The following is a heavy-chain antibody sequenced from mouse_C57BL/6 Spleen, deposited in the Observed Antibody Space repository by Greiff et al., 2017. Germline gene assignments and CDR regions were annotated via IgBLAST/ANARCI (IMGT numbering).Heavy chain of an antibody. CDR2: IYPEDGDT. CDR1: GFNFKDYY. D-gene: IGHD1-1*01. J-gene: IGHJ2*01. Sequence: VQLQQSGAELVRPGASVKLSCTASGFNFKDYYMHWVKQRPEQGLEWIGRIYPEDGDTEYATKFQGKATMTADKSYNTAYLQLRSLTSDDTAVYYCSTDNYGSTFDYWGQGTTLTVSS. CDR3: STDNYGSTFDY. V-gene: IGHV14-1*01.